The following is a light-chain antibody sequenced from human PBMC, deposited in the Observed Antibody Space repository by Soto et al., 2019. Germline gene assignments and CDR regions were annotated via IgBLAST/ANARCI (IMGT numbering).Light chain of an antibody. CDR1: QSVTKS. CDR2: AAS. CDR3: QQYGYSTIT. V-gene: IGKV3-20*01. Sequence: EIVMTQSPATLSVSLGERATLSCRASQSVTKSLAWYQQKPGQAPRLLIYAASSRATGSPDRFSGGGSGTDFTLTISRLEPEDFAVYYCQQYGYSTITFGQGTRLEI. J-gene: IGKJ5*01.